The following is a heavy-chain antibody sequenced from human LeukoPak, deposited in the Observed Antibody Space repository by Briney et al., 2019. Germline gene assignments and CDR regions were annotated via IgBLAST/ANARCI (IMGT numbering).Heavy chain of an antibody. Sequence: PGGSLRLSCAASGFTFSSYSMNWVRQAPGKGLEWVSSISSSSSYIYYADSVKGRFTISRDNAKNSLYLQMNSLRAEDTAVYYCARFARIAVADNLGEGDYWGQGTLVTVSS. CDR1: GFTFSSYS. V-gene: IGHV3-21*01. J-gene: IGHJ4*02. CDR3: ARFARIAVADNLGEGDY. D-gene: IGHD6-19*01. CDR2: ISSSSSYI.